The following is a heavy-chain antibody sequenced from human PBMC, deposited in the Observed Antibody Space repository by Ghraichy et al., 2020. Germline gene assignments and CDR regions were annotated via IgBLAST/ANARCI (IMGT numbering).Heavy chain of an antibody. J-gene: IGHJ6*02. D-gene: IGHD1-26*01. Sequence: LSLTCAASGFTFSNYYMSWVRQAPGKGLERVANIKQDGSEKYYVDSVKGRFTISRDNAKNSLYLQMNSLRAEDTAVYYCARRPGGGMDVWGQGTTVTVSS. CDR3: ARRPGGGMDV. V-gene: IGHV3-7*01. CDR1: GFTFSNYY. CDR2: IKQDGSEK.